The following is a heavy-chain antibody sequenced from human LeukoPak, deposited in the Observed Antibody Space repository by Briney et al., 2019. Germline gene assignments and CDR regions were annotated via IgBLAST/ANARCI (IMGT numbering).Heavy chain of an antibody. V-gene: IGHV3-9*03. CDR2: ISWNSGSI. D-gene: IGHD3-9*01. J-gene: IGHJ4*02. CDR3: AKARTYDILTGYTR. Sequence: GGSLRLSCAASGFTFDGYAMHWVRQAPGKGLEWVSGISWNSGSIGYADSVKGRFTISRDNAKNSLYLQMNSLRAEDMALYYCAKARTYDILTGYTRWGQGTLVTVSS. CDR1: GFTFDGYA.